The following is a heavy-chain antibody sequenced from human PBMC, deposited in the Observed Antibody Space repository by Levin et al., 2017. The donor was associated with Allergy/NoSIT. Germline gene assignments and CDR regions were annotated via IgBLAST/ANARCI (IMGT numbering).Heavy chain of an antibody. J-gene: IGHJ4*02. V-gene: IGHV3-21*01. CDR3: ARVHYYDSSGYSI. CDR2: ISSSSSYI. Sequence: GESLKISCAASGFTFSSYSMNWVRQAPGKGLEWVSSISSSSSYIYYADSVKGRFTISRDNAKNSLYLQMNSLRAEDTAVYYCARVHYYDSSGYSIWGQGTLVTVSS. CDR1: GFTFSSYS. D-gene: IGHD3-22*01.